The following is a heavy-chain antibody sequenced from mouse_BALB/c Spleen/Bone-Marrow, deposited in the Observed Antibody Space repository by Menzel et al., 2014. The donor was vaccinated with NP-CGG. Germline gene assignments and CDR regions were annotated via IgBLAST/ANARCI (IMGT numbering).Heavy chain of an antibody. V-gene: IGHV2-6-5*01. CDR3: AKHYVRYYAMDY. Sequence: QVQLKQSGPGLVAPSQSLSITCTVSGFSLTDYGVSWIRQPPGKGLEWLGVIWGGGSTYYNSTLKSRLSISKDNSKSQVFLKMSSLQTDDTAIYYCAKHYVRYYAMDYWGQGTSVTVSS. J-gene: IGHJ4*01. D-gene: IGHD2-12*01. CDR1: GFSLTDYG. CDR2: IWGGGST.